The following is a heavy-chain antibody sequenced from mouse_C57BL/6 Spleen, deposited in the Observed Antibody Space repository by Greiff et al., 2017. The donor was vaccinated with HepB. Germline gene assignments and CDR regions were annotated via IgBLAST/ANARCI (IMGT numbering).Heavy chain of an antibody. J-gene: IGHJ2*01. CDR2: INYDGSST. D-gene: IGHD4-1*01. CDR3: ARGLGRWDY. Sequence: EVKVVESEGGLVQPGSSMKLSCTASGFTFSDYYMAWVRQVPEKGLEWVANINYDGSSTYYLDSLKSRFIISRDNAKNILYLQMSSLKSEDTATYYCARGLGRWDYWGQGTTLTVSS. V-gene: IGHV5-16*01. CDR1: GFTFSDYY.